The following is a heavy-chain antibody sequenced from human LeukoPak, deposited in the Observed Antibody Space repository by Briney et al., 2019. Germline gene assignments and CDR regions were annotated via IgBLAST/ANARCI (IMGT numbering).Heavy chain of an antibody. V-gene: IGHV4-39*07. D-gene: IGHD3-22*01. J-gene: IGHJ3*02. CDR2: VYYSGGS. CDR1: GGSISSSSTYY. CDR3: ANSYSSVYPEHAFDI. Sequence: SETLSLTCTVSGGSISSSSTYYWAWIRQPPGKGLEYIASVYYSGGSFYNPSLKSRVTISVDTSKNQFSLKLSSVTAADTAVYYCANSYSSVYPEHAFDIWGQGTMVTVSS.